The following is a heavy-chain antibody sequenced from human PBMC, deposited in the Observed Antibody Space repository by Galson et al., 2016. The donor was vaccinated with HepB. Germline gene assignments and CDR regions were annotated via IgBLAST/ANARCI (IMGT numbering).Heavy chain of an antibody. D-gene: IGHD2-21*02. J-gene: IGHJ4*01. CDR1: GGSIGGSGQH. V-gene: IGHV4-39*07. CDR3: ARVRGGDSDFDY. CDR2: IYYGGSS. Sequence: SETLSLTCSVSGGSIGGSGQHWGWIRQPPGKGLEWIGTIYYGGSSYYNPSLKSRVTMSVDTSKDRFSLNLNSVTAADTTVYYCARVRGGDSDFDYWGLGTLVIVSS.